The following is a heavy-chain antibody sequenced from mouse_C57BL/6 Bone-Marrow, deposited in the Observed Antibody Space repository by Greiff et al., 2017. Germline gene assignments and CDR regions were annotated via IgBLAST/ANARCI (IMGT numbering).Heavy chain of an antibody. D-gene: IGHD3-2*02. J-gene: IGHJ3*01. CDR2: IDPNSGGT. Sequence: VKQSCKASGYTFTSYWMHWVKPRPGRGLEWIGRIDPNSGGTKYNDKFKSKATLTVDKPSSTAYMQLSSQTSEDSAVYYCARWDSSGYVGTWFAYWGQGTPVTVAA. CDR3: ARWDSSGYVGTWFAY. V-gene: IGHV1-72*01. CDR1: GYTFTSYW.